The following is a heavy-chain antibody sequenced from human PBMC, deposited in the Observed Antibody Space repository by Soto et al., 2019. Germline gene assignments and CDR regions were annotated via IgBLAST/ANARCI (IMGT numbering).Heavy chain of an antibody. CDR3: ATSPPRVERRGYAGGWSDR. CDR2: ISVSGGIT. J-gene: IGHJ5*02. V-gene: IGHV3-23*01. CDR1: GFTLSSYA. Sequence: WGSLRLSCAASGFTLSSYAMSWVRQAPGKGLEWVSAISVSGGITYYADSVKGRFTISRDNSKNTLYLQMNSLRAEDTAVYYCATSPPRVERRGYAGGWSDRWGQGTKVTVSS. D-gene: IGHD3-3*01.